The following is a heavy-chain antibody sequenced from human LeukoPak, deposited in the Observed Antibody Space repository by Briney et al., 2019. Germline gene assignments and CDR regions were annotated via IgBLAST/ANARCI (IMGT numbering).Heavy chain of an antibody. J-gene: IGHJ6*04. CDR1: GGSFSGYY. CDR2: INHSGST. V-gene: IGHV4-34*01. CDR3: ARGSYGSGSYYYYGMDV. D-gene: IGHD3-10*01. Sequence: SETLSLTCAVYGGSFSGYYWSWIRQPPGKGLEWIGEINHSGSTNYNPSLRSRVTISVDTSKNQFSLKLSSVTAADTAVYYCARGSYGSGSYYYYGMDVWGKGTTVTVSS.